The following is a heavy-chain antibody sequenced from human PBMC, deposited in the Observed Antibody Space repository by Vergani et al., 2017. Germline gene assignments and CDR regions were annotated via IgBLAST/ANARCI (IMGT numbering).Heavy chain of an antibody. Sequence: EVQLLESGGVVVQPGGSLRLSCAASGFTFDDYTMHWVRQAPGKGLEWVSLISWDGGSTYYADSVKGRFTISRDNSKNSLYLQMNSLRTEDTALYYCAKYMGAPSKGIVATIRGMDVWGQGTTVTVSS. CDR2: ISWDGGST. CDR3: AKYMGAPSKGIVATIRGMDV. J-gene: IGHJ6*02. D-gene: IGHD5-12*01. CDR1: GFTFDDYT. V-gene: IGHV3-43*01.